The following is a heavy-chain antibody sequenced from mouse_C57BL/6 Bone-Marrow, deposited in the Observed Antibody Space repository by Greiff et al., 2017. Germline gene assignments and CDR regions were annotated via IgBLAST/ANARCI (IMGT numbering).Heavy chain of an antibody. J-gene: IGHJ2*01. CDR1: GYTFTSYG. CDR3: AKLGWLPYFY. V-gene: IGHV1-81*01. CDR2: IYPRSGNT. D-gene: IGHD2-3*01. Sequence: VQVVESGAELARPGASVKLSCKASGYTFTSYGISWVKQRTGQGLEWIGEIYPRSGNTYYNEKFKGKATLTADKSSSTAYMELRSLTSEDSAVYFCAKLGWLPYFYGGQGTTLTVSS.